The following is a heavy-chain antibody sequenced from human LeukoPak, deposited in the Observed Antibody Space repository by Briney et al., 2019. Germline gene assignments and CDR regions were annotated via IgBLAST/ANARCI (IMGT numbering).Heavy chain of an antibody. D-gene: IGHD2-2*01. CDR2: LSHSGSS. J-gene: IGHJ3*02. CDR1: GGSVSRYY. V-gene: IGHV4-59*02. Sequence: SETLSLTCTVSGGSVSRYYWSWIRRPPGRGLEWIAYLSHSGSSDSNPSLTSRVTTLVDTSKNQFSLKLTSVTAADTAVYYCARARYANAWYAFDTWGHGTMVTVSS. CDR3: ARARYANAWYAFDT.